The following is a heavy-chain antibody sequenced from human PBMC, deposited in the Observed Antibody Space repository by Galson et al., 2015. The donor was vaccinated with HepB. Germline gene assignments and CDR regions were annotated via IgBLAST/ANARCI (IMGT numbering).Heavy chain of an antibody. CDR1: GYTSTSYG. CDR3: ARDFQSTIFGVLIIPGYGMDV. J-gene: IGHJ6*02. CDR2: ISVINGNT. D-gene: IGHD3-3*01. Sequence: SVKVSCKASGYTSTSYGISWVRQAPGQGPEWMGWISVINGNTHYAQKFHGRLTMTTDTSTSTAYMELRSLRSDDTAVYYCARDFQSTIFGVLIIPGYGMDVWGQGTTVTVSS. V-gene: IGHV1-18*04.